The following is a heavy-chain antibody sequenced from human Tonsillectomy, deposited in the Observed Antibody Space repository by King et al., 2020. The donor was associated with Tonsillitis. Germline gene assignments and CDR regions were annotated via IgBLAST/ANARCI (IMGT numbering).Heavy chain of an antibody. CDR2: IKHSGST. D-gene: IGHD1-1*01. V-gene: IGHV4-34*01. Sequence: VQLQQWGAGLLKPSETLSLTCAVYGGSFSGYYWSWIRQPPGKGLEWIGEIKHSGSTNYNPSLKSRVTISVDTSKNQFSLKLSSVTAADTAVYYCASGRGTYYWGQGTLVTVSS. CDR1: GGSFSGYY. CDR3: ASGRGTYY. J-gene: IGHJ4*02.